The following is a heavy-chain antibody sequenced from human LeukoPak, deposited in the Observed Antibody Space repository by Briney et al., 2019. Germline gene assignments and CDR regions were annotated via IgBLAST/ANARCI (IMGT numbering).Heavy chain of an antibody. CDR1: GDSLSSSSYY. J-gene: IGHJ4*02. CDR3: ARQDLGYYDSGGDFDY. V-gene: IGHV4-39*01. Sequence: SEPLSLICTLCGDSLSSSSYYGRWIRQPPGKGRVWIGSIYYSGSTYYNPSLKRRVTISVDTSKNQFSLKLSSVTAADTAVYYCARQDLGYYDSGGDFDYWGQGTLVTVSS. D-gene: IGHD3-22*01. CDR2: IYYSGST.